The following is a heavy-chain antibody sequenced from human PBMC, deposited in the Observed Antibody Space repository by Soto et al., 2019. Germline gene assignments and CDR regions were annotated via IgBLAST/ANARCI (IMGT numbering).Heavy chain of an antibody. Sequence: GASVKVSCKASGYTFTSYYMHWVRQAPGQGLEWMGIINPSGGSTSYAQKFQGRVTMTRDTSTSTVYMELSSLRSEDTAVYYCAREVRFPYYYYGMDVWGQGTTVTVSS. V-gene: IGHV1-46*01. D-gene: IGHD3-3*01. CDR3: AREVRFPYYYYGMDV. CDR2: INPSGGST. CDR1: GYTFTSYY. J-gene: IGHJ6*02.